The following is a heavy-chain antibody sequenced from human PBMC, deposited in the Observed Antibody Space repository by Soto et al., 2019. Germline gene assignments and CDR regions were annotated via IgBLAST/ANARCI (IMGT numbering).Heavy chain of an antibody. V-gene: IGHV3-23*01. Sequence: GGSLRLSCAASGFPFSSTDMTWVRQAPGKGLEWVSTIDGSGGTTYYADSVKGRFTISRDNSKNTLFLQMGSLRPEDTAIYYCVKQAHGLDGVAFDYWGQGTQVTVSS. CDR2: IDGSGGTT. D-gene: IGHD2-15*01. J-gene: IGHJ4*02. CDR1: GFPFSSTD. CDR3: VKQAHGLDGVAFDY.